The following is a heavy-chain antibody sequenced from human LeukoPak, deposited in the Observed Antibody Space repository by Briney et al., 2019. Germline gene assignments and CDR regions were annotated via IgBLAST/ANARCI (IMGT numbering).Heavy chain of an antibody. J-gene: IGHJ6*02. CDR3: AKEKGIYCSSIDCSPGMDV. V-gene: IGHV3-7*01. Sequence: PGGSLRLSCAASGFTFSSYWMSWVRQAPGKGLEWVANIKQDGSEKYYVDSVKGRFTISRDNSKNTLYLQMSSLRAEDTAVYYCAKEKGIYCSSIDCSPGMDVWGQGTTVTVSS. D-gene: IGHD2-2*01. CDR2: IKQDGSEK. CDR1: GFTFSSYW.